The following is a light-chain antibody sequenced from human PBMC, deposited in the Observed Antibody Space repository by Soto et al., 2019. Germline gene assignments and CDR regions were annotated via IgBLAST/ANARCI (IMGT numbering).Light chain of an antibody. V-gene: IGKV3-20*01. CDR2: DAS. J-gene: IGKJ1*01. Sequence: IVLTQSPGTLSLSPGERASLSCRASQSLSSSHLIWYQQKPGQAPRLLIYDASSRATGIPDRFSGGGSGTDFTLTISRLEPEDFAVYYCQHLSAFGQGTNVEIK. CDR1: QSLSSSH. CDR3: QHLSA.